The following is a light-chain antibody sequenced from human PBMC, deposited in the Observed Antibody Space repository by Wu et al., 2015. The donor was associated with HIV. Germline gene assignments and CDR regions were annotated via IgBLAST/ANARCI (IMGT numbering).Light chain of an antibody. CDR1: QSVSSSY. V-gene: IGKV3-20*01. CDR2: GAS. CDR3: QQYGSSRT. Sequence: EIVLTQSPATLSLSPGERATLSCRASQSVSSSYLAWYQQKPGQAPRLLIYGASSRATGIPDRFSGSGSGTDFTLTISRLEPEDFAVYYCQQYGSSRTFGQGTKVEIK. J-gene: IGKJ1*01.